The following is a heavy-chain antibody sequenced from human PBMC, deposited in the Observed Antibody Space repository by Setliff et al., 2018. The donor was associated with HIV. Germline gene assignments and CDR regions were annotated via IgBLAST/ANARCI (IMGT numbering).Heavy chain of an antibody. J-gene: IGHJ2*01. CDR2: IYTSGST. CDR1: GDSISSYY. V-gene: IGHV4-4*07. CDR3: ARMITFGGVHWYFDL. D-gene: IGHD3-16*01. Sequence: SETLSLTCTVSGDSISSYYWNWIRQPAGKGLEWIGHIYTSGSTNYNPSLKSRVAMSVDTSKNQFSLKLSSVTAADTAVYYCARMITFGGVHWYFDLWGRGTLVTVSS.